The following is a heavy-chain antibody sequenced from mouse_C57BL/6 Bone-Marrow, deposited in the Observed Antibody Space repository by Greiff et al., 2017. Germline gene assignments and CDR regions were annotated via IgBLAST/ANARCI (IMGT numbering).Heavy chain of an antibody. CDR2: IYPRSGNT. CDR3: ARWGIVSYYAMDY. J-gene: IGHJ4*01. D-gene: IGHD2-5*01. Sequence: QVQLKQSGAELARPGASVKLSCKASGYTFTSYGISWVKQRTGQGLEWIGEIYPRSGNTYYNEKFKGKATLTADKSSSTAYMELRSLTSEDSAVYFCARWGIVSYYAMDYWGQGTSVTVSS. CDR1: GYTFTSYG. V-gene: IGHV1-81*01.